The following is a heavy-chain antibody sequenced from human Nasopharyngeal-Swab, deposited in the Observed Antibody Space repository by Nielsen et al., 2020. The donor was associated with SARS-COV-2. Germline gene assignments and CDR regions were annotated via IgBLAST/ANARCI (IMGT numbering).Heavy chain of an antibody. CDR3: AREAHDYSNYRRGTEWFDP. Sequence: GESLKISCAASGFTFNIYTVNWVRQAPGKGLEWLATIKQGGGETYYVDSVKGRFTISSDNSKNSVYLQINSLRAEDTAVYYCAREAHDYSNYRRGTEWFDPWGQGTLVTVSS. V-gene: IGHV3-7*01. CDR1: GFTFNIYT. D-gene: IGHD4-11*01. CDR2: IKQGGGET. J-gene: IGHJ5*02.